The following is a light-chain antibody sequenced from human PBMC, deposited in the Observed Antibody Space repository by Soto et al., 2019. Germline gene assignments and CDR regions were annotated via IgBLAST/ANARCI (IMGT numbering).Light chain of an antibody. J-gene: IGKJ1*01. Sequence: DIQMTQSPSTLSASIGDRVTITCRASQSISRWLAWYRQKPGEAPKLLIYEGSILESGVPSRFSGRGSGTEFTLTISSLQPDDVATFYCQQYNSYSRTFGQGTRVEIK. CDR1: QSISRW. V-gene: IGKV1-5*03. CDR2: EGS. CDR3: QQYNSYSRT.